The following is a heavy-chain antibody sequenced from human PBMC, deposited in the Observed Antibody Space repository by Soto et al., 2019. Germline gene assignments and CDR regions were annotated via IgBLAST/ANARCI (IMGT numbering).Heavy chain of an antibody. CDR1: GGSISSSSYY. D-gene: IGHD3-9*01. CDR3: ARLTYYDILTPDDGMDV. J-gene: IGHJ6*02. V-gene: IGHV4-39*01. CDR2: IYYSGST. Sequence: PSETLSLTCTVSGGSISSSSYYWGWIRQPPGKGLEWIGSIYYSGSTYYNPSLKSRVTISVDTSKNQFSLKLSSVTAADTAVYYCARLTYYDILTPDDGMDVWGQGTTVTVSS.